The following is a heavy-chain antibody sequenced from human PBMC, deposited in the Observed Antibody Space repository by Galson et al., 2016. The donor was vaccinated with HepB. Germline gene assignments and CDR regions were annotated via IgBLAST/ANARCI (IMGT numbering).Heavy chain of an antibody. J-gene: IGHJ2*01. D-gene: IGHD6-6*01. Sequence: SLRLSCAASGFTFDNYTMNWLRQAPGKGLEWVSSVSHSSTYVHYADSVEGRFTISRDNAKNSLYLEMNSLRVEDTAVFYCARSLGWYFDVWGRGTLVTVSS. CDR1: GFTFDNYT. CDR2: VSHSSTYV. V-gene: IGHV3-21*01. CDR3: ARSLGWYFDV.